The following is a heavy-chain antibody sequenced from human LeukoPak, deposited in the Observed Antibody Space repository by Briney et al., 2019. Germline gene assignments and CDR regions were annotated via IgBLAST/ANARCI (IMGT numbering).Heavy chain of an antibody. J-gene: IGHJ4*02. CDR3: ARTSTYYDFWSGYRDFDY. CDR2: IYYSGST. CDR1: GGSISSGDYY. V-gene: IGHV4-30-4*08. Sequence: SETLSLTCTVSGGSISSGDYYWSWIRQPPGKGLEWIGYIYYSGSTYYNPSLKSRVTISLDTSKNQFSLNLSSVTAADTAVYYGARTSTYYDFWSGYRDFDYWGQGTLVTVSS. D-gene: IGHD3-3*01.